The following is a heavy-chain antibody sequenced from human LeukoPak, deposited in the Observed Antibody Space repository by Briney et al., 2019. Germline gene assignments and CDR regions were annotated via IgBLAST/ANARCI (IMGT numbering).Heavy chain of an antibody. CDR2: IYYSGST. Sequence: SETLSLTCTVSGGSVSSGSSYWSWIRQPPGKGLEWIGYIYYSGSTNYNPSLKSRVTISVDTSKNQFSLKLSSVTAADTAVYYCAKELRRHTGWPFDYWGQGTLVTVSS. CDR1: GGSVSSGSSY. D-gene: IGHD5-12*01. V-gene: IGHV4-61*01. CDR3: AKELRRHTGWPFDY. J-gene: IGHJ4*02.